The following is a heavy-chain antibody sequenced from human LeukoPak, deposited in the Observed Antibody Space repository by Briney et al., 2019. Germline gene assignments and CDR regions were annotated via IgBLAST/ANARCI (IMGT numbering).Heavy chain of an antibody. CDR2: ISYDGSNK. CDR1: GFTFSSYG. V-gene: IGHV3-30*18. D-gene: IGHD2-2*01. CDR3: AKGLFWYQLPPLSYYYYGMDV. J-gene: IGHJ6*02. Sequence: PGRSLRLSCAASGFTFSSYGMPWVRQAPGKGLEWVAVISYDGSNKYYADSVKGRFTISRDNSKNTLYLQMNSLRAEDTAVYYCAKGLFWYQLPPLSYYYYGMDVWGQGTTVTVSS.